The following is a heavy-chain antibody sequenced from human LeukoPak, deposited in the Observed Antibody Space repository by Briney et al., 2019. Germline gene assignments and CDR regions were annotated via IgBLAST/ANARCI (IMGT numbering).Heavy chain of an antibody. CDR2: MNPNSGNT. D-gene: IGHD2-15*01. V-gene: IGHV1-8*01. J-gene: IGHJ5*02. CDR1: GYTFTSYD. Sequence: ASVKVSCKASGYTFTSYDINWVRQATGQGLEWMGWMNPNSGNTGYAQKFQGRVTMTRNTSISTAYMELSSLRSEDTAVYYCARGGGYCSGGSCSDWWFGPWGQGTLVTVSS. CDR3: ARGGGYCSGGSCSDWWFGP.